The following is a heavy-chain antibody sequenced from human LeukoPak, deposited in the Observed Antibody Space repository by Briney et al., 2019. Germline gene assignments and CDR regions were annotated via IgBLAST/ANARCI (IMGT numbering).Heavy chain of an antibody. D-gene: IGHD6-19*01. V-gene: IGHV4-34*01. CDR3: ASAVAGPYNWFDP. CDR1: GGSFSGYY. CDR2: INHSGST. J-gene: IGHJ5*02. Sequence: PSETLSLTCAVYGGSFSGYYWSWIRQPPGKGLEWIGEINHSGSTNYNPSLKSRVTISVDTSKNQFSLQLNSVTPEDTAVYYCASAVAGPYNWFDPWGQGTLVTVSS.